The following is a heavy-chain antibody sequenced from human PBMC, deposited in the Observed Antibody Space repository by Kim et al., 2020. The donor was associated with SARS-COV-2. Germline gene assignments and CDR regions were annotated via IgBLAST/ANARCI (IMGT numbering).Heavy chain of an antibody. D-gene: IGHD3-10*01. CDR2: ISYEGRNE. Sequence: GGSLRLSCAASGFNFSSYGIHWVRQAPGKGLEWVAAISYEGRNEDYADSVKGRFTISRDNSTNTLYLQMNSLRIEDTAVYYCAKGRWFGDLPFGYWGQGTPVTVSS. V-gene: IGHV3-30*18. CDR1: GFNFSSYG. J-gene: IGHJ4*02. CDR3: AKGRWFGDLPFGY.